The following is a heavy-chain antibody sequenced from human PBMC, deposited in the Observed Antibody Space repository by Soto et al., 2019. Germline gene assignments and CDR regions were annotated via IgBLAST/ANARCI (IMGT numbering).Heavy chain of an antibody. J-gene: IGHJ4*02. Sequence: ASVKVSCKASGGTFSSYAISWVRQAPGEGLEWMGWISAYNDNTNYAQKLQGRLTLTTDTSTSTAYMDLTTLRSDDTAVYFCARDPGAASFDFWAQGTLVTVSS. CDR2: ISAYNDNT. D-gene: IGHD2-15*01. V-gene: IGHV1-18*01. CDR1: GGTFSSYA. CDR3: ARDPGAASFDF.